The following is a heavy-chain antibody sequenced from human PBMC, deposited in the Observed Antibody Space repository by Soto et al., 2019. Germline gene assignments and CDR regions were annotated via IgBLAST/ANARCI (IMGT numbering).Heavy chain of an antibody. CDR2: IYYSGST. CDR1: GGSISSGGYY. V-gene: IGHV4-31*03. J-gene: IGHJ3*02. Sequence: QVQLQESGPGLVKPSQTLSLTCTVSGGSISSGGYYWSWIRQHPGKGLEWIGYIYYSGSTYYNPSLKSRVXXSXDXXKNQFSLKLSSVTAADTAVYYCARSLPTGDDAFDIWGQGTMVTVSS. D-gene: IGHD3-16*01. CDR3: ARSLPTGDDAFDI.